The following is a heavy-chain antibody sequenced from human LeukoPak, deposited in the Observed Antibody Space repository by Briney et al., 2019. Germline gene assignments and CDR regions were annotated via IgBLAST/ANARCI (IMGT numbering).Heavy chain of an antibody. Sequence: GGSLRLSCAASGFTFSSYSMNWVRQAPGKGLEWVSSISSSSSYIYYADSVKGRFTISRDNAKNSLYLQMNSLRAEDTAVYYCAREPITMVRGVTHYYYYMDVRGKGTTVTVSS. CDR2: ISSSSSYI. D-gene: IGHD3-10*01. CDR3: AREPITMVRGVTHYYYYMDV. CDR1: GFTFSSYS. J-gene: IGHJ6*03. V-gene: IGHV3-21*01.